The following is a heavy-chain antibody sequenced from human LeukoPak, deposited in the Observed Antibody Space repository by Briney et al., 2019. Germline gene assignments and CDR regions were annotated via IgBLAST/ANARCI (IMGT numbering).Heavy chain of an antibody. CDR3: AKETVVVPADDWFGP. V-gene: IGHV4-59*01. CDR1: GGSINGDY. CDR2: IHYSGRT. D-gene: IGHD2-21*01. Sequence: PSETLSLTCTVSGGSINGDYWGWIRQTPGKGLEWIGYIHYSGRTSYNPSLKRRVTISVDTSKNQFSLRLASVTAADTAIYYCAKETVVVPADDWFGPWGQGTLVTVSS. J-gene: IGHJ5*02.